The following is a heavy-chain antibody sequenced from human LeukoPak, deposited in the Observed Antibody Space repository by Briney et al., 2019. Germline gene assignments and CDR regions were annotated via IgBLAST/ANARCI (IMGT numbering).Heavy chain of an antibody. CDR3: AKEGGYNYGYLDY. D-gene: IGHD5-18*01. CDR2: ISGSGDT. V-gene: IGHV3-23*01. J-gene: IGHJ4*02. Sequence: GGSLRLSCAVSGFTYSSYAMSWVRQAPGKGLEGVSTISGSGDTYYVDSVKGRFTIPRDNSKNTLYLQMNSLRAEDTAVYYCAKEGGYNYGYLDYWGQGSLVTVSS. CDR1: GFTYSSYA.